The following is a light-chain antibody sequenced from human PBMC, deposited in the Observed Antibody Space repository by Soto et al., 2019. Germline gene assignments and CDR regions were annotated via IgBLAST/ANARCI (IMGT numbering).Light chain of an antibody. CDR2: DVN. V-gene: IGLV2-14*03. CDR3: CSYTSSSTHV. Sequence: QSALTQPASVSGSPGQSITISCTGTSSDVGGYNFVSWYQQHPGKVPKLMIFDVNRRPSGVSDRFSGSKSGNTASLTISGLQAEYEGDYYCCSYTSSSTHVFGRGTKVTVL. J-gene: IGLJ1*01. CDR1: SSDVGGYNF.